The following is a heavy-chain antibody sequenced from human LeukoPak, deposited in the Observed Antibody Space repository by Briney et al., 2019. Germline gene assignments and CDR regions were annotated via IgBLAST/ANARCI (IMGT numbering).Heavy chain of an antibody. CDR3: TTDLGGYFTGGSCYTGLYNCFDP. D-gene: IGHD2-15*01. CDR2: IRSKAYGGIP. CDR1: GFTFTNAW. V-gene: IGHV3-15*01. Sequence: GGSLRLSCVASGFTFTNAWMSWVRQAPGKGLEWVARIRSKAYGGIPEYAAPVQGRFTISRDDSRATLYLQMNSLKTEDTAVYYCTTDLGGYFTGGSCYTGLYNCFDPWGQGTLVTVSS. J-gene: IGHJ5*02.